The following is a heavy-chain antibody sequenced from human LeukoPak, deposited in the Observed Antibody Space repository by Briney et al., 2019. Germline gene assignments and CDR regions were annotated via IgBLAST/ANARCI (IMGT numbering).Heavy chain of an antibody. CDR2: ISGSGGST. Sequence: GGSLRLSCAASGFTLRSYAMSWVRQAPGKGLEWVSAISGSGGSTYYADSVKGRFTISRDNATNSLYLQMNSLRADDTAVYYCARDAGGYYYMDVWGKGATVTVSS. CDR1: GFTLRSYA. J-gene: IGHJ6*03. V-gene: IGHV3-23*01. CDR3: ARDAGGYYYMDV.